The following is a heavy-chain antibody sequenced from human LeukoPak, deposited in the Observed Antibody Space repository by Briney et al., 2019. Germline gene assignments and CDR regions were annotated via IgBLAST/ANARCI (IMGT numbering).Heavy chain of an antibody. D-gene: IGHD3-10*01. J-gene: IGHJ6*02. CDR1: GGSFSGYY. Sequence: KPSETLSLTCAVYGGSFSGYYWSWIRQPPGKGLEWIGEINHSGSTNYNPSIKRRVTISVDTSKNQFSLKLSSVTAADTAVYYCAGYYDGGSRPKGMDVWGQGTTVTVSS. V-gene: IGHV4-34*01. CDR2: INHSGST. CDR3: AGYYDGGSRPKGMDV.